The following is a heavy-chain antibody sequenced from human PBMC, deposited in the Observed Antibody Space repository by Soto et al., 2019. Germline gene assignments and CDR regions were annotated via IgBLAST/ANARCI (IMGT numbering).Heavy chain of an antibody. V-gene: IGHV3-33*01. J-gene: IGHJ4*02. D-gene: IGHD6-13*01. CDR3: ARGGHIAAAPIDY. Sequence: GGSLRLSCAASGFTFSSYGMHWVRQAPGKGLEWVAVIWYDGSNKYYADSVKGRFTISRDNSKNTLYLQMNSLRAEDTAVYYCARGGHIAAAPIDYWGQGTLVTVSS. CDR1: GFTFSSYG. CDR2: IWYDGSNK.